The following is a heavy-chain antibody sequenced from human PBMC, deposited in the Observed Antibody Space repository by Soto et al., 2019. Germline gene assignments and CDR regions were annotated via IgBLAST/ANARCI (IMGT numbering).Heavy chain of an antibody. CDR2: IHRGGDT. CDR1: GFTVSNYY. J-gene: IGHJ4*02. Sequence: EVQLVESGGGLVQPGGSLRLSCAASGFTVSNYYMSWVRQAPGKGLEWVSIIHRGGDTYYADSVKGRFTISRDNSNNLLFLPMNRLGADDTAVYYCARDPGFGLPFLEYLFHRGQGTLVTVSS. CDR3: ARDPGFGLPFLEYLFH. D-gene: IGHD3-3*01. V-gene: IGHV3-66*01.